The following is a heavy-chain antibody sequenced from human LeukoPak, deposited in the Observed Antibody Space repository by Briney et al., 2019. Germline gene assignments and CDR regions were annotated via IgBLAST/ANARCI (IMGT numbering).Heavy chain of an antibody. CDR3: ARDPRDILVVPAASPSWFDA. D-gene: IGHD2-2*01. CDR1: GYTFTSYG. V-gene: IGHV1-18*01. J-gene: IGHJ5*02. CDR2: ISAYNGNT. Sequence: ASVKVSCKASGYTFTSYGISWVRQAPGQGLEWMGWISAYNGNTNYAQKLQGRVTMTTDTSTSTAYMELRRLRSDDTAVSYCARDPRDILVVPAASPSWFDAWGQGTLATVSS.